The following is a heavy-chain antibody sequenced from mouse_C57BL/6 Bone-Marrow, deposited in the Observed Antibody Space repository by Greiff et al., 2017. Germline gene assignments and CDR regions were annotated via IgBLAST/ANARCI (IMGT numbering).Heavy chain of an antibody. CDR3: TDYYYGSSLFAY. V-gene: IGHV6-3*01. Sequence: DVQLQESGGGLVQPGGSMKLSCVASGFTFSNYWMNWVRQSPEKGLEWVAQIRLKSDNYATYYAESVKGRFTISRDDSKSSVYLQMNNLRAEDTGIYYCTDYYYGSSLFAYWGQGTLVTVSA. J-gene: IGHJ3*01. CDR1: GFTFSNYW. CDR2: IRLKSDNYAT. D-gene: IGHD1-1*01.